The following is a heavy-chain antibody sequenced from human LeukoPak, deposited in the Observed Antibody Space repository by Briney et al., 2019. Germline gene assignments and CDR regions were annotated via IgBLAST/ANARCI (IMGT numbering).Heavy chain of an antibody. V-gene: IGHV3-74*01. Sequence: GGSLRLSCAASGFIFSSNWMHWVRQAPGKGLVWVSRINSDGSSTSYADSVKGRFTISRDNAKNTLYLQMNSLRPEDTAVYYCVRVLIVGSRSIFEHWGQGTLVTVSS. CDR2: INSDGSST. CDR3: VRVLIVGSRSIFEH. J-gene: IGHJ4*02. D-gene: IGHD2-21*01. CDR1: GFIFSSNW.